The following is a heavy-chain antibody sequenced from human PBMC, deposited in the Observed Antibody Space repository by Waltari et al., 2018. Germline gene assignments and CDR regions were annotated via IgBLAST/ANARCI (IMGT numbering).Heavy chain of an antibody. Sequence: EVQLVESGGGLIQPGGSLRLSCAASGFTVSNNYMSWVRQAPGKGLELVSVMYSGGNAYYADSVKGRFTSSRDNSKNTVYLQMNSLRAEDTALYYCARFSHKDYWGQGILVTVSS. CDR3: ARFSHKDY. J-gene: IGHJ4*02. CDR2: MYSGGNA. V-gene: IGHV3-53*01. CDR1: GFTVSNNY.